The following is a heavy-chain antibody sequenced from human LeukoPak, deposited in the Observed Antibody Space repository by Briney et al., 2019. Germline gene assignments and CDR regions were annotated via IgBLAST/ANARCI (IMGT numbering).Heavy chain of an antibody. Sequence: PGASVKVSCKASGYTFTSYGISWVRQAPGQGLEWMGWISAYNGNTNYAQKLQGRVTMTTDTSTSTAYMELRSLRSDDTAVYYCARDDTTTVVTSFDYWGQGTLVTVSS. CDR2: ISAYNGNT. CDR1: GYTFTSYG. D-gene: IGHD4-23*01. CDR3: ARDDTTTVVTSFDY. V-gene: IGHV1-18*01. J-gene: IGHJ4*02.